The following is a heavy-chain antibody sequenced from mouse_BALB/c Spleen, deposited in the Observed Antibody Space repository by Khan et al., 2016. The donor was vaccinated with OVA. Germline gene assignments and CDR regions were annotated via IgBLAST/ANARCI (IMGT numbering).Heavy chain of an antibody. CDR3: ARIYRSDFDY. D-gene: IGHD1-1*01. CDR2: INPHIGET. V-gene: IGHV1-20*02. Sequence: VQLKQSGPELVKPGASVKISCKASGYSFTGYFMNWVMQRHGKSLEWIGRINPHIGETFYNQKFQGKAILTVDESSSTAHMELRSLASEDSAVYYCARIYRSDFDYWGQGTTLTVSS. J-gene: IGHJ2*01. CDR1: GYSFTGYF.